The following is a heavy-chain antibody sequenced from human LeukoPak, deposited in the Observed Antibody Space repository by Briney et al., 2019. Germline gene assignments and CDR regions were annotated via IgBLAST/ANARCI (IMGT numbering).Heavy chain of an antibody. Sequence: HPGGSLRLSCAASGFTFSSYAMHWVRQAPGKGLEYVSAISSNGGSTYYANSVKGRFTIPRDNSKNTLYLQMDSLRAEDMAVYYCARVGSGEYLNAFDIWGQGIRVTVSS. CDR3: ARVGSGEYLNAFDI. D-gene: IGHD2-2*01. J-gene: IGHJ3*02. CDR2: ISSNGGST. V-gene: IGHV3-64*01. CDR1: GFTFSSYA.